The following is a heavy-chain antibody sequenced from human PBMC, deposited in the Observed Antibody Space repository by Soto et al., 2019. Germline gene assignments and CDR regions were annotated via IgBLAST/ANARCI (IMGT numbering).Heavy chain of an antibody. Sequence: EVPLLESGGGLVQPGGSLRLSCAASGFTFSSYGMSWVRQAPGKGLEWVSSNTGSAGSTYYADSVKGRFTISRDNAKNTLYLQLNSLRAADTAVYYCAKDRNRWLRFDLGYWGQGTLVTVSS. CDR1: GFTFSSYG. D-gene: IGHD5-12*01. CDR3: AKDRNRWLRFDLGY. CDR2: NTGSAGST. V-gene: IGHV3-23*01. J-gene: IGHJ4*02.